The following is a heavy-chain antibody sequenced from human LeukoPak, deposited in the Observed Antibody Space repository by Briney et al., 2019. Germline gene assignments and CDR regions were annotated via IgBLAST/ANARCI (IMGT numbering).Heavy chain of an antibody. CDR3: SRGVDDSRCYYYMFDD. CDR2: ISCDGSNR. D-gene: IGHD3-22*01. Sequence: GGSLRLSSAHSGFTFSSSAIHWVRQAPGKGLEWVAVISCDGSNRYYADSVKCRFTSFRDNTKNSMYLQMNSLRAEDTAVYYFSRGVDDSRCYYYMFDDWCQGTLVTV. CDR1: GFTFSSSA. V-gene: IGHV3-30*07. J-gene: IGHJ4*02.